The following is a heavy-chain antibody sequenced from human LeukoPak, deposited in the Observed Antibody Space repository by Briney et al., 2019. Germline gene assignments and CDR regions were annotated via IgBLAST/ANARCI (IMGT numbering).Heavy chain of an antibody. D-gene: IGHD3-10*01. CDR1: GGPISSSSYY. CDR2: IYYSGST. Sequence: SETLSLTCTVSGGPISSSSYYWGWIRQPPGKGLEWIGSIYYSGSTYYNPSLKSRVTISVDTSKNQFSLKLSSVTAADTAVYYCARHLEVLWFGPSGNWFDPWGQGTLVTVSS. V-gene: IGHV4-39*01. J-gene: IGHJ5*02. CDR3: ARHLEVLWFGPSGNWFDP.